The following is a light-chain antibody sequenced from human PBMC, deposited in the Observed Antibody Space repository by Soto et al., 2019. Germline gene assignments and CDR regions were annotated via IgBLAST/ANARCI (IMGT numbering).Light chain of an antibody. J-gene: IGKJ1*01. Sequence: EIVLTQSPGTLSLSPGERATLSCRASQSVTYLVWYQQKPGQAPRLLIYGASSRATGIPDRFSGSGSGTDFTLTISRLEPEDFAVYYCQHYDSSPWTFGQGTKVEIK. CDR1: QSVTY. CDR2: GAS. CDR3: QHYDSSPWT. V-gene: IGKV3-20*01.